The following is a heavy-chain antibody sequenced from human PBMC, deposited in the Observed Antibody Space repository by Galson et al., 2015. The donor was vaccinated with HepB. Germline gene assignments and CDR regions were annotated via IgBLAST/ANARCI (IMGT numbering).Heavy chain of an antibody. D-gene: IGHD3-16*01. CDR3: ARARNDNVWGRGYFDF. CDR2: ISYDGSNK. J-gene: IGHJ4*02. CDR1: GFTFSSFD. Sequence: SLRLSCAASGFTFSSFDMHWVRQAPGKGLEWVAVISYDGSNKYYSDSVKGRFTISRDNSKNTLYLQVNSLRAEDTAVYYCARARNDNVWGRGYFDFWGQGTLVTVSS. V-gene: IGHV3-30*04.